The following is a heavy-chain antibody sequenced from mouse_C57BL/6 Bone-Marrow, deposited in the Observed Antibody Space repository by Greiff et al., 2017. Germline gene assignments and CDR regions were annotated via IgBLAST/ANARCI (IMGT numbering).Heavy chain of an antibody. CDR2: IYPGSGST. CDR1: GYTFPSYW. D-gene: IGHD2-1*01. Sequence: QVQLQQPGAELVQPGASVKMSCKASGYTFPSYWITWVKPRPGQGLERIGVIYPGSGSTNYNETFKSKATLTVDTSSSTAYMQRSSLTSEDSAVYYCARDYYGNFYLDYGGQGTTLTVAS. J-gene: IGHJ2*01. CDR3: ARDYYGNFYLDY. V-gene: IGHV1-55*01.